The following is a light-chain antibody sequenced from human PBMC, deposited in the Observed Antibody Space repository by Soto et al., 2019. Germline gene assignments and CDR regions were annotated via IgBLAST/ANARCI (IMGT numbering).Light chain of an antibody. J-gene: IGLJ1*01. Sequence: QSVLTQPPSVSGAPGQRVTISCTGSSSNIGAGYDVHWYQQLPGKAPKLLIYGNSNRPSGVPDRFSGSKSGTSASLAITGLQAEDEADYYCQSFDSSLRGVFGTGTQLTVL. CDR1: SSNIGAGYD. CDR3: QSFDSSLRGV. V-gene: IGLV1-40*01. CDR2: GNS.